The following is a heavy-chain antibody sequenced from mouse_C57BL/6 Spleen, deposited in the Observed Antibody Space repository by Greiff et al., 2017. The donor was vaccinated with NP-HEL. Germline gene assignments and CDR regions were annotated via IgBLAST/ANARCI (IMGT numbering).Heavy chain of an antibody. V-gene: IGHV5-16*01. CDR3: AREYDYDGPFDY. CDR1: GFTFSDYY. J-gene: IGHJ2*01. CDR2: INYDGSST. D-gene: IGHD2-4*01. Sequence: DVKLVESEGGLVQPGSSMKLSCTASGFTFSDYYMAWVRQVPEKGLEWVANINYDGSSTYYLDSLKSRFIISRDNAKNILYLQMSSLKSEDTATYYCAREYDYDGPFDYWGQGTTLTVSS.